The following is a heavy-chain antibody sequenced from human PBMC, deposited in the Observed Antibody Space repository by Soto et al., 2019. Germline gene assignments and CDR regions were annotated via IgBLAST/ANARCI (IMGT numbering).Heavy chain of an antibody. CDR2: ISSSSSYI. CDR1: GFTFSSYS. V-gene: IGHV3-21*01. D-gene: IGHD3-10*01. J-gene: IGHJ6*02. CDR3: ARDGGAGWRWFGEDDYYGMDV. Sequence: EVQLVESGGGLVKPGGSLRLSCAASGFTFSSYSMNWVRQAPGKGLEWVSSISSSSSYIYYADSVKGRFTISRDKAKNALYLQMNSLRAEGTAVDYCARDGGAGWRWFGEDDYYGMDVWGQGTTVTVSS.